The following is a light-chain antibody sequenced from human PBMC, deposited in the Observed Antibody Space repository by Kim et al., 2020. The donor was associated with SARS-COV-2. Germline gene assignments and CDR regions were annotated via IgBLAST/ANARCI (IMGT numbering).Light chain of an antibody. J-gene: IGKJ2*01. Sequence: SPGERATLSCRASQSVSSYLAWYQQKPGQAPRLLIYDASNRATGIPARFSGSGSGTDFTLNISSLEPEDFAVYYCQQRSNWPPYTFGQGTKLEIK. V-gene: IGKV3-11*01. CDR3: QQRSNWPPYT. CDR2: DAS. CDR1: QSVSSY.